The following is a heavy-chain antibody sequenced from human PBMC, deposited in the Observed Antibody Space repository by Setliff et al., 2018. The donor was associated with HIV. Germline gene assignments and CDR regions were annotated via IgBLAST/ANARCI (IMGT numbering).Heavy chain of an antibody. CDR3: AREGQATDSFDM. V-gene: IGHV3-7*01. CDR1: GFTFSSYG. D-gene: IGHD5-12*01. J-gene: IGHJ3*02. CDR2: IKEDGSEK. Sequence: GGSLRLSCAASGFTFSSYGIHWVRQAPGKGLEWVANIKEDGSEKYYVDSVKGRFTISRDNAENSLYLQMNSLTAEDTALYYCAREGQATDSFDMWGQGTMVTVSS.